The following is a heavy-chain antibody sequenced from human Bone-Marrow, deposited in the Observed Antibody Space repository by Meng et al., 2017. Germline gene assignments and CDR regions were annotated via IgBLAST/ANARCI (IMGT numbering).Heavy chain of an antibody. Sequence: QAQLQQWGAGLLKPSETLSPPGAVYGGSFSGYYWSWIRQPPGKGLEWIGEINHSGSTNYNPSLKSRVTISVDTSKNQFSLKLSSVTAADTAVYYCARGRTPRYCSGGSCYSPSYYFDYWGQGTLVTVSS. J-gene: IGHJ4*02. CDR3: ARGRTPRYCSGGSCYSPSYYFDY. V-gene: IGHV4-34*01. D-gene: IGHD2-15*01. CDR1: GGSFSGYY. CDR2: INHSGST.